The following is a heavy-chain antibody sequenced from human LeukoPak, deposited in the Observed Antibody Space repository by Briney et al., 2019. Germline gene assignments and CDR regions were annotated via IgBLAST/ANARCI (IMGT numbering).Heavy chain of an antibody. D-gene: IGHD6-13*01. CDR3: ARAGSSSWYICD. J-gene: IGHJ4*02. CDR2: IKQDGSER. Sequence: PGGSLRLSCAASGFTFSSYSMNWVRQAPGKGLEWVAIIKQDGSERYYVDSVKGRFTISRDNAKNSLYLQMNSLRAEDTAVYYCARAGSSSWYICDWGRGTLVTVSS. CDR1: GFTFSSYS. V-gene: IGHV3-7*03.